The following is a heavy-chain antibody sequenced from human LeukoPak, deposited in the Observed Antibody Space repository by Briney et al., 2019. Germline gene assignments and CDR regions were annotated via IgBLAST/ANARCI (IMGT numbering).Heavy chain of an antibody. CDR2: IIGSGGST. J-gene: IGHJ4*02. D-gene: IGHD5-12*01. V-gene: IGHV3-23*01. CDR1: GLTFSSYA. Sequence: GGSLRLSCAAPGLTFSSYAMSWVRQDPGKGLEWGSSIIGSGGSTYSADSVKGRFTISRANSTNPLYLQRNSLRAEDTAVYYCPGGAGWIIDYSGQGILGTASS. CDR3: PGGAGWIIDY.